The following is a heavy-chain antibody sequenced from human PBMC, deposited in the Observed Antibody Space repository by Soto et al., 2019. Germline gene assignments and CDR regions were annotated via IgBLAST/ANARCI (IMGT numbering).Heavy chain of an antibody. J-gene: IGHJ5*02. D-gene: IGHD2-21*01. Sequence: QVQLQESGPGLVKPSQTLSLTCTVSGGSINSGGYYWNWIRQFPGKGREWIGYISTSGNTYYNPSLNSRVPISVDTSKNQFSLKLNSVTAADTAVYSCASSHIPSIRATTWFDPWGRGTLVTVSS. V-gene: IGHV4-31*03. CDR3: ASSHIPSIRATTWFDP. CDR1: GGSINSGGYY. CDR2: ISTSGNT.